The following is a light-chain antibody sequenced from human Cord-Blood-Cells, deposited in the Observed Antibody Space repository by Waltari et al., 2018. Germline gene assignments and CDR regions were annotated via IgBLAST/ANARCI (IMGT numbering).Light chain of an antibody. CDR3: QQYNSYSYS. CDR2: KAS. CDR1: QSISSW. Sequence: DIQMTQSPSTLSASVGDRVTITCRASQSISSWLAWYQQKPGKAPKLLSYKASSLESGVPSRCSGSGSGTEFTLTISSLQPDDFATYYCQQYNSYSYSFGQGTKLETK. V-gene: IGKV1-5*03. J-gene: IGKJ2*03.